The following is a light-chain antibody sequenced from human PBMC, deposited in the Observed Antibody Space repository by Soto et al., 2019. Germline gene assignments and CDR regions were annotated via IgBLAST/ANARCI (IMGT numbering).Light chain of an antibody. Sequence: EVVLTQSPATMSLYPGEGATLSCRASQSVSTYLAWYQQKPGQAPRLLIFEASKRATGIPDRISGSGSGTDFTLTISSVGPEDFAVYSCQQRGHWPRTFAQGTKVE. CDR1: QSVSTY. CDR3: QQRGHWPRT. V-gene: IGKV3-11*01. CDR2: EAS. J-gene: IGKJ1*01.